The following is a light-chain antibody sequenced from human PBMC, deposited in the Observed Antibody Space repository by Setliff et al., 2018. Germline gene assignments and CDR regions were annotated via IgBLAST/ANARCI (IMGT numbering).Light chain of an antibody. J-gene: IGLJ2*01. CDR3: YSYAGGDTYAI. V-gene: IGLV2-23*02. CDR2: DVS. Sequence: QSALTQPASVSGSPGQSITISCTGSSSDVGGYDYVSWYQHHPGRAPKFMIYDVSKRPSGVSNRFSGSKSVNTASLTISGLQAEDEGDYYCYSYAGGDTYAIFGGGTK. CDR1: SSDVGGYDY.